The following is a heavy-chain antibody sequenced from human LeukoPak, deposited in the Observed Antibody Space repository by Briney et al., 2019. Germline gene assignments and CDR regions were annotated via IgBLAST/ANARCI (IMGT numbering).Heavy chain of an antibody. V-gene: IGHV3-11*04. D-gene: IGHD3-22*01. J-gene: IGHJ4*02. CDR1: GFTFSDYY. CDR3: AGYYDSSGYPGYFGY. CDR2: ISSSGSTI. Sequence: GGSLRLSCAASGFTFSDYYMSWIRQAPGKGLEWVSYISSSGSTIYYADSVKGRFTISRDNAKNSLYLQMNSLRAEDTAVYYCAGYYDSSGYPGYFGYWGQGTLVTVSS.